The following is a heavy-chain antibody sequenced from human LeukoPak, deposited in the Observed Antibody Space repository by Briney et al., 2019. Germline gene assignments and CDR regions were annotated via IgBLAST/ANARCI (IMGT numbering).Heavy chain of an antibody. D-gene: IGHD5-24*01. J-gene: IGHJ4*02. V-gene: IGHV3-53*01. CDR2: IYGGGNI. Sequence: GGSLRLSCAASGFTVSSNYMNWVRQAPGKGLEWVSVIYGGGNIYYADSVKGRFTISRDNSKNTLCLQMNSLRAEDTAVYYCARGAGYNYPYYFDYWGQGTLVTVSS. CDR3: ARGAGYNYPYYFDY. CDR1: GFTVSSNY.